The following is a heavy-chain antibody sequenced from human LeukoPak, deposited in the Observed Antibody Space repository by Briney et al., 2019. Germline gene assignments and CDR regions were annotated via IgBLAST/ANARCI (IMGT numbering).Heavy chain of an antibody. CDR1: GYTFTGYY. CDR3: ARLYSSSSLGASDFDY. V-gene: IGHV1-2*02. D-gene: IGHD6-6*01. Sequence: GASVKVSCKASGYTFTGYYMHWVRQAPGQGLEWMGWINPNSGGTNYAQKFQGRVTMTRDTSISTAYMELSGLRSDDTAVYYCARLYSSSSLGASDFDYWGQGTLVTVSS. J-gene: IGHJ4*02. CDR2: INPNSGGT.